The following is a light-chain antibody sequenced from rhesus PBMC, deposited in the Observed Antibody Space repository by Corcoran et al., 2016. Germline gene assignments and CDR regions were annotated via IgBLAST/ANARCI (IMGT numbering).Light chain of an antibody. J-gene: IGKJ4*01. CDR2: KAS. CDR1: ENVYNY. V-gene: IGKV1-74*01. CDR3: QLDYGPPLT. Sequence: DIQMTQSPSSLSASVGDRVTITCRASENVYNYLNWYQQTPGKAPKLLIYKASPLQSGGPSRLSGSGSGTDYSFPFSSLQPDAVATYYCQLDYGPPLTFGGGTKVELK.